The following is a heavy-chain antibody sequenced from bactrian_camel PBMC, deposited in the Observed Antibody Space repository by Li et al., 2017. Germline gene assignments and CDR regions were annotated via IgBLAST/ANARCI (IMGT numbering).Heavy chain of an antibody. V-gene: IGHV3S9*01. D-gene: IGHD4*01. CDR2: FHSQGRT. CDR3: AADISCAEMPVFKRLDTVRYNY. J-gene: IGHJ4*01. Sequence: HVQLVESGGGSVQTGGSLRLSCRASGSIYGDACVGWLRQAPGQGREGIAGFHSQGRTRYTDAVKGRFTVSKDNTKNTVYLQMNSLKAEDTALYYCAADISCAEMPVFKRLDTVRYNYWGQGTQVTVS. CDR1: GSIYGDAC.